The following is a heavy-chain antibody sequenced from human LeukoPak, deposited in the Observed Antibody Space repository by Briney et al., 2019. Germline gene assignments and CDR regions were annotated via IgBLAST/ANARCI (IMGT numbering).Heavy chain of an antibody. V-gene: IGHV3-21*06. CDR1: GFTFSSYA. J-gene: IGHJ4*02. CDR3: LRGDRRDY. CDR2: IDSSGGYM. Sequence: GGSLRLSCAASGFTFSSYAMSWVRQAPGKGLEWVSSIDSSGGYMFYADSVKGRFIISTDNAKDSLYLQMNSLRVEDTAVYYCLRGDRRDYWGQGTLVTVSS.